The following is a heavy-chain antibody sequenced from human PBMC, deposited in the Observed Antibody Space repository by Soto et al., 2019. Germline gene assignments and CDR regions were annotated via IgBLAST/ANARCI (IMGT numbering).Heavy chain of an antibody. J-gene: IGHJ4*02. D-gene: IGHD2-15*01. CDR2: IWYDGSNK. Sequence: VGSLRLSCAASGFSFSNYGMHWVRQAPGKGLEWVAVIWYDGSNKDYADSVKGRFTISRDSSKNTLYLQMNSLRAEDTAVYYCARNSALDYWGQGTLVTVSS. CDR3: ARNSALDY. V-gene: IGHV3-33*01. CDR1: GFSFSNYG.